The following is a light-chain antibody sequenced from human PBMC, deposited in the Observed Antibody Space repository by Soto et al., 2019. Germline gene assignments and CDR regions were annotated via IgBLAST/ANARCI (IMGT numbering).Light chain of an antibody. CDR3: QQYDITPPNT. Sequence: EIVLTQSPGTLSLSPGEGATLSCRASQIVRSTYLAWFQQKPGQAPRLLIYGASTRATGIPDRFRGRGCGTAFTLTISGLEPKDFALYYCQQYDITPPNTFGGGTKVDIK. CDR1: QIVRSTY. V-gene: IGKV3-20*01. J-gene: IGKJ4*01. CDR2: GAS.